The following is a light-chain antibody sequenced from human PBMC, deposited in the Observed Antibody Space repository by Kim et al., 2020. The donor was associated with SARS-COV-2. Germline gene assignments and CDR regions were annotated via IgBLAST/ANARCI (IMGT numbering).Light chain of an antibody. J-gene: IGKJ2*01. Sequence: QPASISCTSSQGLVYSDGNTFLNWFQQRPGQSPRRLIYRVSNRDSGVPDRFSGSVSGAVFTLKISSVEVEDIGLYFCMQSAHWPYTFGQGTKLEI. CDR1: QGLVYSDGNTF. CDR3: MQSAHWPYT. V-gene: IGKV2-30*01. CDR2: RVS.